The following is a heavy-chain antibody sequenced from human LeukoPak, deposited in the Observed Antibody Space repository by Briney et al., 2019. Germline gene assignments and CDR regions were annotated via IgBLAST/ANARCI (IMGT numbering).Heavy chain of an antibody. D-gene: IGHD1-1*01. Sequence: SETLSLTCTVSGNSISSNNYYWSWVRQPAGKGLEWIGRVYPSGNTNYNPSLTGRVIISIDTSRSQFSLILTSVTAADTAVYYCARAETGHYYFDYWGRGTLVTVSS. J-gene: IGHJ4*02. CDR2: VYPSGNT. CDR1: GNSISSNNYY. V-gene: IGHV4-61*02. CDR3: ARAETGHYYFDY.